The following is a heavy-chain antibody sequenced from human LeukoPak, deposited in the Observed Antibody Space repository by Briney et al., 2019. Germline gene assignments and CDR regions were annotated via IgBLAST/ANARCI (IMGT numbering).Heavy chain of an antibody. CDR2: ISGSGSST. V-gene: IGHV3-23*01. D-gene: IGHD1-26*01. J-gene: IGHJ4*02. CDR1: GFTFSCYA. Sequence: GGSLRISCAASGFTFSCYAMSWVRQAPGKGMEWVSAISGSGSSTYYADSVKGRFTICRDNSKNTLYLQMNSLRAEDTAVYYCATTRRELVDYWGQGTLVTVSS. CDR3: ATTRRELVDY.